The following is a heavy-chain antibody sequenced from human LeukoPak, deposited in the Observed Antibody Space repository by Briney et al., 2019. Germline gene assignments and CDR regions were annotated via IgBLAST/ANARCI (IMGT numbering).Heavy chain of an antibody. D-gene: IGHD6-19*01. Sequence: SETLSLTCTVSGGTISSYYWSWIRQPPGKGMEWIGYIYYSGNTKYNPSLKSRVTISVDTSKKQFSLKVSSVTAADTAVYYCARGSSDWYADYWGQGTLVTVSS. CDR1: GGTISSYY. CDR2: IYYSGNT. J-gene: IGHJ4*02. V-gene: IGHV4-59*01. CDR3: ARGSSDWYADY.